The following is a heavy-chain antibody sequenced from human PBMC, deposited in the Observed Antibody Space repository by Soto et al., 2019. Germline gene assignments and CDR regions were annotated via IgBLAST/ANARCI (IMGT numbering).Heavy chain of an antibody. CDR3: VKWHTSNFDSLPFTGFDF. V-gene: IGHV3-23*01. CDR2: MSGDGRT. D-gene: IGHD3-22*01. CDR1: GFTLSDTV. J-gene: IGHJ4*02. Sequence: GGSLRLSCAVAGFTLSDTVMAWVRQAPGKGLEWLSVMSGDGRTRYALSVTGRFTISRDNSKNTLYLQMRSLRAEDAAAYYCVKWHTSNFDSLPFTGFDFWGQGTQVTVSS.